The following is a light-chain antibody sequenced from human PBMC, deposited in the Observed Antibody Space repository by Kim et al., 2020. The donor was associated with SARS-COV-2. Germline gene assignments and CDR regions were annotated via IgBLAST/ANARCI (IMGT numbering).Light chain of an antibody. J-gene: IGKJ1*01. CDR2: AAS. Sequence: ASVGDRVTLPCRASRGFSDYLAWFQQKPGKAPKSLIYAASKLHSGVPSRFSGSGSGTEFTLTISSLQPEDFATYYCQQYQTYLWTFGQGTKVDIK. CDR3: QQYQTYLWT. CDR1: RGFSDY. V-gene: IGKV1-16*01.